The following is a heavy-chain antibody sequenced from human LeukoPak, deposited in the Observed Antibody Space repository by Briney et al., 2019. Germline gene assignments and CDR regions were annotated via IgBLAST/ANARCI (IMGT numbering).Heavy chain of an antibody. CDR1: GGTFSSYA. J-gene: IGHJ4*02. CDR2: IIPIFGTA. D-gene: IGHD1-26*01. CDR3: ARDGRRVGAKVDY. V-gene: IGHV1-69*05. Sequence: ASVKVSCKASGGTFSSYAISWVRQAPGQGLEWMGGIIPIFGTANYAQKLQGRVTMTTDTSTSTAYMELRSLRSDDTAVYYCARDGRRVGAKVDYWGQGTLVTVSS.